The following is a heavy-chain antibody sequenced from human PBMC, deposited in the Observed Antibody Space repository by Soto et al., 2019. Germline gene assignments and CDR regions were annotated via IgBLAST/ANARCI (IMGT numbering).Heavy chain of an antibody. J-gene: IGHJ5*02. CDR3: ARDLVAARPYYWFDP. CDR2: INPNSGGT. Sequence: ASVKVSCKASGYTFTGYYMHWVRQAPGQGLEWMGWINPNSGGTNYAQKFQGRVTMTRDTSISTAYMELSRLRSDDTAVYYCARDLVAARPYYWFDPWGQGTLVTVSS. CDR1: GYTFTGYY. D-gene: IGHD6-6*01. V-gene: IGHV1-2*02.